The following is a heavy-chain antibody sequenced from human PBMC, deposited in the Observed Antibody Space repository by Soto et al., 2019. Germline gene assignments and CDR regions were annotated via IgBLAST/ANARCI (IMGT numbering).Heavy chain of an antibody. J-gene: IGHJ3*02. CDR1: GGSISSGGYY. CDR2: IYYSGST. Sequence: SETLSLTCTVSGGSISSGGYYWSWIRQHPGKALEWIGYIYYSGSTDYNPSLKSRITISVDTSKNQFSLKLSSVTAADTAVYYCSIGYCSGGRCYSLLDIWGQGTMVTV. CDR3: SIGYCSGGRCYSLLDI. D-gene: IGHD2-15*01. V-gene: IGHV4-31*03.